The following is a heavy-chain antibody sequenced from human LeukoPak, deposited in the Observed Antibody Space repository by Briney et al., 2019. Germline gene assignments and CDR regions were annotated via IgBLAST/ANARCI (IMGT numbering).Heavy chain of an antibody. D-gene: IGHD3-22*01. CDR3: ARDYYDSSGYLDY. Sequence: GGSLRLSCAASGFTFSSYSMNWVRQAPGKGLEWVSSISSSSSYMYYADSVKGRFTISRDNAKNSLYLQMNSLRAEDTAVYYCARDYYDSSGYLDYWGQGTLVTVSS. CDR2: ISSSSSYM. J-gene: IGHJ4*02. V-gene: IGHV3-21*01. CDR1: GFTFSSYS.